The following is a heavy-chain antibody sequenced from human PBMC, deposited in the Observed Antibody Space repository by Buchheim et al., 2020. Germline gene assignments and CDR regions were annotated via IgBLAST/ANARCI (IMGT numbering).Heavy chain of an antibody. D-gene: IGHD2-15*01. CDR3: ARKSGGLDY. Sequence: EVQLVESGGGLVQPGGSLRLSCVASGFTLSSYSMNWVRQAPGKGLEGVSYINSNSESKHYADSVKGRFTISRDNAKNSLYLQMNSLRAEDTARYYCARKSGGLDYWGQGTL. CDR1: GFTLSSYS. CDR2: INSNSESK. J-gene: IGHJ4*02. V-gene: IGHV3-48*04.